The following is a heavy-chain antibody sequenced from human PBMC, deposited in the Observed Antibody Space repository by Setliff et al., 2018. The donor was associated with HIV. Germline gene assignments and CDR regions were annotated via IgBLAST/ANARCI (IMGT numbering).Heavy chain of an antibody. CDR3: ARARGLLPYYYLDV. CDR1: GGSISSGGYY. Sequence: SETLSLTCTVSGGSISSGGYYWSWIRQHPGKGLEWIGYIYYSGSTYYNPSLNSRVTMSVDTSKNQFSLKLSSVTAADTAVYYCARARGLLPYYYLDVWGKGTTVTVSS. CDR2: IYYSGST. V-gene: IGHV4-31*03. J-gene: IGHJ6*03. D-gene: IGHD3-10*01.